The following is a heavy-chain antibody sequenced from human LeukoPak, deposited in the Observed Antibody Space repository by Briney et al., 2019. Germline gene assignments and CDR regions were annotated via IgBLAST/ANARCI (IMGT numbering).Heavy chain of an antibody. CDR1: GGTFSSYA. CDR3: ARGSGWYSPDY. D-gene: IGHD6-19*01. V-gene: IGHV1-69*04. Sequence: SVKVSCKASGGTFSSYAINWVRQAPGLGLEWIGRLIPMVDIPNYAQNFQGRVTITADKSTGTAYMELSSLRSEDTAVYYCARGSGWYSPDYWGQGTLVTVSS. CDR2: LIPMVDIP. J-gene: IGHJ4*02.